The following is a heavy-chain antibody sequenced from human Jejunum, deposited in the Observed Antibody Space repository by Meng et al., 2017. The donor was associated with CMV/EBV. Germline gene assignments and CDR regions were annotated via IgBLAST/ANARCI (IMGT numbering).Heavy chain of an antibody. Sequence: SISSGSTYWVWIRQPPGKGLEWIGSFYFSGDAYYNPSLKSRVTISLDTSKNQVSLKVTSVTAADTAVYYCARGLTGPEYYYNAMDVWGQGTTVTVSS. V-gene: IGHV4-39*07. CDR3: ARGLTGPEYYYNAMDV. CDR2: FYFSGDA. CDR1: SISSGSTY. J-gene: IGHJ6*02. D-gene: IGHD4-11*01.